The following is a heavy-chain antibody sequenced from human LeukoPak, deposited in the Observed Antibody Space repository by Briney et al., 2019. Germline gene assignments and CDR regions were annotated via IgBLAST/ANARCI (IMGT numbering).Heavy chain of an antibody. CDR1: GFTFSSYA. J-gene: IGHJ4*02. D-gene: IGHD3-9*01. CDR3: AKDKYYDILTGYYTD. V-gene: IGHV3-23*01. Sequence: GGSLRLSCAASGFTFSSYAMSWVRQAPGKGLEWVSTISGSGGSTYYADSVKGRFTISRDNSKSTLYLQMNSLRAEDTAVYYCAKDKYYDILTGYYTDWGQGTLVTVSS. CDR2: ISGSGGST.